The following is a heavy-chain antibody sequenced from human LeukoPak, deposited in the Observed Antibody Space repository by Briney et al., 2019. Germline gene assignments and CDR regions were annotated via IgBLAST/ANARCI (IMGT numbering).Heavy chain of an antibody. Sequence: PGGSLRLSCAASGFTFSSYAMSWVRQAPGKGLEWVSAISGSGGSTYYADSVKGRFTISRDNSKNTLYLQMNSLRAEDTAVYYCAKDPANYYDSSGYPDYWGQGTLVTVSS. CDR1: GFTFSSYA. J-gene: IGHJ4*02. D-gene: IGHD3-22*01. CDR3: AKDPANYYDSSGYPDY. CDR2: ISGSGGST. V-gene: IGHV3-23*01.